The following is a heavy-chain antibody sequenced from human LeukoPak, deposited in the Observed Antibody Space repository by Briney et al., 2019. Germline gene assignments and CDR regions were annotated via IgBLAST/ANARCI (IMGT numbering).Heavy chain of an antibody. J-gene: IGHJ4*02. CDR3: ARDFAGVGATTFFDY. D-gene: IGHD1-26*01. CDR2: ISSSSSYI. CDR1: GFIFSSYS. Sequence: GGSLRLSCAASGFIFSSYSMNWVRQAPGKGLEWVSSISSSSSYIYYADSVKGRFTISRDNAKNSLYLQMNSLRAEDTAVYYCARDFAGVGATTFFDYWGQGTLVTVSS. V-gene: IGHV3-21*01.